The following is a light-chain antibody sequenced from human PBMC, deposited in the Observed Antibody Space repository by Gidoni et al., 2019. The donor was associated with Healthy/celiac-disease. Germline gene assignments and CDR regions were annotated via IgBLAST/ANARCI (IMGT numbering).Light chain of an antibody. CDR1: SSDVGGYNY. J-gene: IGLJ2*01. V-gene: IGLV2-8*01. CDR3: SSYAGSNNVV. CDR2: EVS. Sequence: QSALTQPPSASGSPGQSVTISCTGTSSDVGGYNYVSWYQQHPGQAHKLMIYEVSKRPPGVPDRFSCSKSGNAASLTVSGLQAEDEADYCCSSYAGSNNVVFGGGTKLTVL.